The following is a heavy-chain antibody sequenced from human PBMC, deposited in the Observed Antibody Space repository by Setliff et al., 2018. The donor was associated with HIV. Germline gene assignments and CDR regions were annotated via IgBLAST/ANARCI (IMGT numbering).Heavy chain of an antibody. CDR3: ATDRGTY. D-gene: IGHD1-7*01. CDR1: GFTFSAHQ. Sequence: GGSLRLSCAASGFTFSAHQMSWVRQPPGKGLEWVANIKQDGSEKYYVDSVKGRFTISRDNAKNSLYLQMNSLRAEDTAVYYCATDRGTYWGQGTLVTVSS. V-gene: IGHV3-7*03. CDR2: IKQDGSEK. J-gene: IGHJ4*02.